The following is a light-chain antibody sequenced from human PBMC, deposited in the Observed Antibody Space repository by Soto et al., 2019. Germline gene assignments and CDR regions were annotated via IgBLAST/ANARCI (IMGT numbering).Light chain of an antibody. CDR2: KAS. CDR1: QSISTW. J-gene: IGKJ4*01. Sequence: DIQMTQSPSTLSASVGDRVTITCRASQSISTWLAWYQQKPWKAPKLLIYKASSLEGGVPSRFSGSGSGTEFNITVSSLQPDDFATYYCQQYNTYPLTFGGGTTVEIK. CDR3: QQYNTYPLT. V-gene: IGKV1-5*03.